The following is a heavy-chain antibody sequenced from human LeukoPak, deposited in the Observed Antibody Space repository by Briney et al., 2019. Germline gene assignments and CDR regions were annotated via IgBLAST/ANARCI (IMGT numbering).Heavy chain of an antibody. Sequence: SSYIYYADSVKGRFTISRDNAKNSLYLQMNSLRAEDTAVYYCARDGGRWDYWGQGTLVTVSS. V-gene: IGHV3-21*01. D-gene: IGHD3-16*01. J-gene: IGHJ4*02. CDR2: SSYI. CDR3: ARDGGRWDY.